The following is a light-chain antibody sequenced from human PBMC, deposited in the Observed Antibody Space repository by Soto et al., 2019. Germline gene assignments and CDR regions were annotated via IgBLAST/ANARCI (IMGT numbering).Light chain of an antibody. CDR3: LQHNNYPWT. CDR2: VAS. Sequence: DIQMTQSPSSLSASVGDRVTITCRASQAIRNDVGWYQQKPGKDPKRLIYVASRLESGVPSRVSGSGFGTEFPPPISGLQPEDFATYYCLQHNNYPWTFGQGTRVEIK. J-gene: IGKJ1*01. CDR1: QAIRND. V-gene: IGKV1-17*01.